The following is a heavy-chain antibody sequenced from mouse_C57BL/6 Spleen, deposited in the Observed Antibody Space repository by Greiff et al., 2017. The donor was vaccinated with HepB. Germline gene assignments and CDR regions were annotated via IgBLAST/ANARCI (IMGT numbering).Heavy chain of an antibody. CDR3: ARQDYGSSYWCFDV. Sequence: EVMLVESGGGLVKPGGSLKLSCAASGFTFSSYTMSWVRQTPEKRLEWVATISGGGGNTYYPDSVKGRFTISRDNAKNTLYLQMSSLRSEDTALYYCARQDYGSSYWCFDVWGTGTTVTVSS. CDR2: ISGGGGNT. D-gene: IGHD1-1*01. CDR1: GFTFSSYT. V-gene: IGHV5-9*01. J-gene: IGHJ1*03.